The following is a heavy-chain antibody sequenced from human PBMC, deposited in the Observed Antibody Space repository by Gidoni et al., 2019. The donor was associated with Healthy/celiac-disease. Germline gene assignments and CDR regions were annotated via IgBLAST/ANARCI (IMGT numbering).Heavy chain of an antibody. Sequence: QVQLQQWGAGLLKPSETLSLTCAVYGGSFSGYYWSWFRQPPGKGLEWIGEINHSGSTNYNPSLKSRVTISVDTSKNQFSLKLSSVTAADTAVYYCARVNYDSSGYNWGQGTLVTVSS. CDR3: ARVNYDSSGYN. CDR2: INHSGST. J-gene: IGHJ4*02. V-gene: IGHV4-34*01. D-gene: IGHD3-22*01. CDR1: GGSFSGYY.